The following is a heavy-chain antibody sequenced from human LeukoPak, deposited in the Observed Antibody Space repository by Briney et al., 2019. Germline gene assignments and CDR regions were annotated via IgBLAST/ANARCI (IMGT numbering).Heavy chain of an antibody. J-gene: IGHJ5*02. Sequence: SETLSLTCAVYGGAFSGYYWSWIRPPPGKGAEWVGGINHSGSTNYNASLKSRVTISVDTSKNQFSLRLSSVTAADTAVYYCAPRGDIEHSYGYGKWFDPWGQGTRVTVSS. D-gene: IGHD5-18*01. V-gene: IGHV4-34*01. CDR3: APRGDIEHSYGYGKWFDP. CDR1: GGAFSGYY. CDR2: INHSGST.